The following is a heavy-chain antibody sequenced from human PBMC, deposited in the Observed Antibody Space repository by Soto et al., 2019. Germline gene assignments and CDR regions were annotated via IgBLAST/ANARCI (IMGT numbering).Heavy chain of an antibody. CDR1: GFPLTSTW. J-gene: IGHJ4*02. CDR2: IDSEGSGT. CDR3: GSTFEVPGR. Sequence: GGSLRLSCAASGFPLTSTWMHWVRQVPGKGLVWVSRIDSEGSGTSYADSVKGRFTISRDVAKNMLYLQMNSLRAEDTAVYYCGSTFEVPGRWGQGTLVTVSS. V-gene: IGHV3-74*01. D-gene: IGHD3-10*01.